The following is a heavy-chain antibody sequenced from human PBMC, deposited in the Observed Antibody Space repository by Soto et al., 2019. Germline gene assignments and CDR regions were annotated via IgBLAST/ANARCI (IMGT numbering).Heavy chain of an antibody. J-gene: IGHJ4*02. CDR1: GYTLTELS. CDR2: FDPEDGET. CDR3: ARSHSGSYYLNY. V-gene: IGHV1-24*01. Sequence: ASVKVSCKVSGYTLTELSMHWVRQAPGKGLEWMGGFDPEDGETIYAQKFQGRVTMTRDTSTSTVYMELSSLRSEDTAVYYCARSHSGSYYLNYWGQGTLVTVSS. D-gene: IGHD1-26*01.